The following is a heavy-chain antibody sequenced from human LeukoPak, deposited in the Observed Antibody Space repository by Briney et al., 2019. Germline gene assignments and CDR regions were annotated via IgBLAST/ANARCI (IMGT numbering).Heavy chain of an antibody. J-gene: IGHJ4*02. Sequence: GGSLRPSCAASGFTFDDYAMHWVRQAPGKGLEWVSLISGDGGSTYYADSVKGRFTISRDNSKNSLYLQMNSLRTEDTALYYCAKGQQRYYYDSSGYTFDYWGQGTLVTVSS. V-gene: IGHV3-43*02. CDR2: ISGDGGST. CDR3: AKGQQRYYYDSSGYTFDY. D-gene: IGHD3-22*01. CDR1: GFTFDDYA.